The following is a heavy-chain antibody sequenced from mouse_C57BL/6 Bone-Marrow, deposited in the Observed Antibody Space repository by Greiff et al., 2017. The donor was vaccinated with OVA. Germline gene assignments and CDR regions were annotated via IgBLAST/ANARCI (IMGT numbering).Heavy chain of an antibody. Sequence: VQRVESGPELVKPGASVKISCKASGYAFSSSWMNWVKQRPGKGLEWIGRIYPGDGDTNYNGKFKGKATLTADKSSSTAYMQLSSLTSEDSAVYFCARRALLLRSYAMDYWGQGTSVTVSS. D-gene: IGHD1-1*01. CDR2: IYPGDGDT. V-gene: IGHV1-82*01. J-gene: IGHJ4*01. CDR3: ARRALLLRSYAMDY. CDR1: GYAFSSSW.